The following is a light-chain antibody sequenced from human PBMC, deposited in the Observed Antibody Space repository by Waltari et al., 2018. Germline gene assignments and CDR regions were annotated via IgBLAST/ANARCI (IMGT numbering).Light chain of an antibody. Sequence: DIQMTQSPSTLSASVGDRVTPTCRASQNINSWLAWYQQKPGMAPKLLISKASTLESGVPSRFSGSGSGTEFTLTIGSLQPDDLATYYCQQYRTNPWAFGQGTKV. CDR1: QNINSW. CDR2: KAS. V-gene: IGKV1-5*03. J-gene: IGKJ1*01. CDR3: QQYRTNPWA.